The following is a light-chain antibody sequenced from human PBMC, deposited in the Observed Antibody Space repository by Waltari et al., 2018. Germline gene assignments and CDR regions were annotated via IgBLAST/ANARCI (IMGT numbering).Light chain of an antibody. V-gene: IGKV4-1*01. Sequence: DIVMTQSPDSLAVSLGERATINCQSSQSVLSNYDNKNYLAWFHQKPGQPPKLLISWASTRESGVPDRFSGSGSGTDFTLTISSLQAEYVAVYYCQQYYGIPLAFGGGTKVEIK. J-gene: IGKJ4*01. CDR3: QQYYGIPLA. CDR1: QSVLSNYDNKNY. CDR2: WAS.